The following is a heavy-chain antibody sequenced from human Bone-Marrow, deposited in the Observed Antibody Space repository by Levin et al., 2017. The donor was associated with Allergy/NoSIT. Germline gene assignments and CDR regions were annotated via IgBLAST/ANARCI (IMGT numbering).Heavy chain of an antibody. CDR3: AISMRGISLVDFDY. CDR2: IAASGVGP. V-gene: IGHV3-23*01. Sequence: PGGSLRLSCTGSGFTFSSYAMSWLRQAPGKGLEWVSSIAASGVGPYHADSVQGRFTISRDNSRNILSLQMNSLRAEDQATYYCAISMRGISLVDFDYWGQGTLVTVSS. CDR1: GFTFSSYA. D-gene: IGHD2-8*02. J-gene: IGHJ4*02.